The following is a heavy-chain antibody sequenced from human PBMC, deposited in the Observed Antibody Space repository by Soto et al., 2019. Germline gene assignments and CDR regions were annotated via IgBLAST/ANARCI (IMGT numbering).Heavy chain of an antibody. V-gene: IGHV3-30-3*01. CDR3: ARGEQQLPYYYYYGMDV. CDR1: GFTFSSYA. CDR2: ISYDGSNK. Sequence: GGSLRLSCAASGFTFSSYAMHWVRQAPGKGLEWVAVISYDGSNKYYADSVKGRFTISRDNSKNTLYLQMNSLRAEDTAVYYCARGEQQLPYYYYYGMDVWGQGTTVTVSS. J-gene: IGHJ6*02. D-gene: IGHD6-13*01.